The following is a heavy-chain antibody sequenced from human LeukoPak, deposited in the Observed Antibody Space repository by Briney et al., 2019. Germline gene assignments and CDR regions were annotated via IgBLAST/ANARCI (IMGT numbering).Heavy chain of an antibody. CDR2: INPNSGGT. J-gene: IGHJ4*02. CDR3: ARKFAGRWLQFVDY. D-gene: IGHD5-24*01. CDR1: GYTFTGYY. Sequence: ASVKVSCKASGYTFTGYYMHWVRQAPGQGLEWGGWINPNSGGTNYAQKFQGRVTMTRGTSISTAYMELSRLRSDDTAVYYCARKFAGRWLQFVDYWGQGTLVTVSS. V-gene: IGHV1-2*02.